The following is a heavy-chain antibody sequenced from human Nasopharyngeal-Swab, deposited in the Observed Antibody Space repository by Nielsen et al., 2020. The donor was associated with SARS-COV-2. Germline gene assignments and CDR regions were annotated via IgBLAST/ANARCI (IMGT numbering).Heavy chain of an antibody. D-gene: IGHD4-11*01. Sequence: GESLKISCAASGFTFSSYGMHWVRQAPGKGLEWVAVISYDGSNKYYADSVKGRFTISRDNSKNTLYLQMNSLRAEDTAVYYCARDFYSNPYYFDYWGQGTLVTVST. V-gene: IGHV3-30*03. CDR3: ARDFYSNPYYFDY. J-gene: IGHJ4*02. CDR2: ISYDGSNK. CDR1: GFTFSSYG.